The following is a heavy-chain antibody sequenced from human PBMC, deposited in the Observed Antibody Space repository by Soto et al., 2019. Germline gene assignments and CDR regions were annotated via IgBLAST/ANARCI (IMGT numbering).Heavy chain of an antibody. D-gene: IGHD6-13*01. CDR1: GGTFSSYA. V-gene: IGHV1-69*13. Sequence: GASVKVSCKASGGTFSSYAISWVRQAPGQGLEWMGGIIPIFGTANYAQKFQGRVTITADEFTSTAYMELSSLRSEDTAVYYCARDRRIAAAATRAHWFDPWGQGTLVTVSS. J-gene: IGHJ5*02. CDR2: IIPIFGTA. CDR3: ARDRRIAAAATRAHWFDP.